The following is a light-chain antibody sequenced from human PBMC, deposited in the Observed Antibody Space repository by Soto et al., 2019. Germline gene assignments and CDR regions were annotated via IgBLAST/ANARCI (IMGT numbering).Light chain of an antibody. J-gene: IGKJ3*01. Sequence: AIRMTQSPSSLSASTGDRVTITCRASQGISSYLAWYQQKPGKAPKLLIYAASTLQSGVPSRFSGSGSGTDFTLTISCLQSEDSATYYCQQYYSYPITFGPGTKVDIK. V-gene: IGKV1-8*01. CDR2: AAS. CDR1: QGISSY. CDR3: QQYYSYPIT.